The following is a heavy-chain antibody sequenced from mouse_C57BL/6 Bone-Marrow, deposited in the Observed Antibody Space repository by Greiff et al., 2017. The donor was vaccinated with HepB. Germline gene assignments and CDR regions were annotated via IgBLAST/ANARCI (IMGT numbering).Heavy chain of an antibody. D-gene: IGHD2-2*01. Sequence: QVQLQQSGPELVKPGASVKISCKASGYTFTDYYINWVKQRPGQGLEWIGWIFPGSGSTYYNEKFKGKATLTVDKSSSTAYMLLSSLTSEDSAVYFCARQGRVWLRRRDYFDYWGQGTTLTVSS. V-gene: IGHV1-75*01. CDR2: IFPGSGST. CDR1: GYTFTDYY. CDR3: ARQGRVWLRRRDYFDY. J-gene: IGHJ2*01.